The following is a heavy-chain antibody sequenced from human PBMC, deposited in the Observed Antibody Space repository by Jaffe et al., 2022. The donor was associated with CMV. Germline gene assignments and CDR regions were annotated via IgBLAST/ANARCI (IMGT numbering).Heavy chain of an antibody. CDR2: ISYDGSDK. CDR3: TKGARDIVARPPDY. D-gene: IGHD5-12*01. Sequence: QVYLVESGGGVVQPGRSLRLSCAASGFSFSLYGMHWVRQAPGKGLEWVAVISYDGSDKYYAESVKGRFTISRDNSKNKLYLQMNSLRAEDTAVYYCTKGARDIVARPPDYWGQGTLITVSS. V-gene: IGHV3-30*18. J-gene: IGHJ4*02. CDR1: GFSFSLYG.